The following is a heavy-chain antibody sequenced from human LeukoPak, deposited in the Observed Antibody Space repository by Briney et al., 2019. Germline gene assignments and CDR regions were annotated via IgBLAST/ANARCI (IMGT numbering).Heavy chain of an antibody. J-gene: IGHJ3*02. Sequence: GASVKVSCKASGYTFTSYDINWVRQAPGQGLEWMGGIIPIFGTANYAQKFQGRVTITTDESTSTAYMELSSLRSEDTAVYYCASGRSSGYYLGAFDIWGQGTMVTVSS. CDR2: IIPIFGTA. V-gene: IGHV1-69*05. CDR3: ASGRSSGYYLGAFDI. CDR1: GYTFTSYD. D-gene: IGHD3-22*01.